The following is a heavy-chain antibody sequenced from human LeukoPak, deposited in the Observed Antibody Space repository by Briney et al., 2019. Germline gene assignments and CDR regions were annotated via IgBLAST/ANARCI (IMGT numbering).Heavy chain of an antibody. J-gene: IGHJ4*02. CDR3: AKGSSIVVVPAAIDY. CDR1: GFTFSSYT. D-gene: IGHD2-2*01. CDR2: IRYDGSNK. V-gene: IGHV3-30*02. Sequence: GGSLRLSCAASGFTFSSYTMNWVRQAPGKGLEWVAFIRYDGSNKYYADSVKGRFTISRDNSKNTLYLQMNSLRAEDTAVYYCAKGSSIVVVPAAIDYWGQGTLVTVSS.